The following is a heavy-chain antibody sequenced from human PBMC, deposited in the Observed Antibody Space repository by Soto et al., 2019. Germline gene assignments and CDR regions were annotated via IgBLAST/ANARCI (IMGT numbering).Heavy chain of an antibody. D-gene: IGHD3-10*01. CDR3: ARGLKCVFYGSGSCWFDP. CDR2: INHSGGT. J-gene: IGHJ5*02. Sequence: PSETLSLTCAVYGGSFSGYYWSWIRQPPGKGLEWIGEINHSGGTNYNPSLKSRVTISLDTSKNHFSLKLTSVTAADTAVYYCARGLKCVFYGSGSCWFDPWGQGTLVTVSS. V-gene: IGHV4-34*01. CDR1: GGSFSGYY.